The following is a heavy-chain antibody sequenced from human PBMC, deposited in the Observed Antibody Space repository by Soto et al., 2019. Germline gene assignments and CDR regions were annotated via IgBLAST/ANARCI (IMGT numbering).Heavy chain of an antibody. J-gene: IGHJ4*02. CDR2: ISWDGGST. Sequence: GGSLILSCAASGFTFDDYTMHWVRQAPGKGLEWVSLISWDGGSTYYADSVKGRFTISRDNSKNSLYLQMNSLRTEDTALYYCAKDRTYGSPSYYFDYWGQGTLVTVSS. CDR1: GFTFDDYT. CDR3: AKDRTYGSPSYYFDY. V-gene: IGHV3-43*01. D-gene: IGHD1-26*01.